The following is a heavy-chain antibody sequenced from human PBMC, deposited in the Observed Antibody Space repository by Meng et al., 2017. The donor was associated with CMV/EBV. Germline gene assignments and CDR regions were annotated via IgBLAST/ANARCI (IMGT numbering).Heavy chain of an antibody. D-gene: IGHD6-13*01. Sequence: QVLLQQWGPGLLNPSETLSPSSASCGGSCSGYYWSWIRQPPGKGLEWIGEINHSGSTNYNPSLKSRVTISVDTSKNQFSLKLSSVTAADTAVYYCARGRGSWYFVDYWGQGTLVTVSS. V-gene: IGHV4-34*01. J-gene: IGHJ4*02. CDR1: GGSCSGYY. CDR2: INHSGST. CDR3: ARGRGSWYFVDY.